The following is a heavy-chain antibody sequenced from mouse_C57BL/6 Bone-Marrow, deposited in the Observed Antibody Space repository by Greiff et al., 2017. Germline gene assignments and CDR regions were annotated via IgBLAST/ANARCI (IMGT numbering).Heavy chain of an antibody. Sequence: VQLQQSGAELARPGASVKLSCKASGYTFTSYGISWVKQRTGQGLEWIGEIYPRSGNTYYNVKFKGKATLTADKSSSTAYMELRSLASEDSAVYFCSRQSGSYVWYFEVWGTGTTVTASS. CDR1: GYTFTSYG. J-gene: IGHJ1*03. D-gene: IGHD1-1*02. CDR3: SRQSGSYVWYFEV. V-gene: IGHV1-81*01. CDR2: IYPRSGNT.